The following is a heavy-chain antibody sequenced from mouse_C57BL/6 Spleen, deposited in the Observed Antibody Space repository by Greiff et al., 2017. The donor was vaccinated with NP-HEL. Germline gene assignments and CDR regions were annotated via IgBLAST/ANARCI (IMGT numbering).Heavy chain of an antibody. D-gene: IGHD2-1*01. J-gene: IGHJ2*01. CDR3: ARQGIYYGKGYFDY. CDR1: GFTFSSYT. V-gene: IGHV5-9*01. Sequence: EVKLMESGGGLVKPGGSLKLSCAASGFTFSSYTMSWVRQTPEKRLEWVATISGGGGNTYYPDSVKGRFTISRDNAKNTLYLQMSSLRSEDTALYYCARQGIYYGKGYFDYWGQGTTLTVSS. CDR2: ISGGGGNT.